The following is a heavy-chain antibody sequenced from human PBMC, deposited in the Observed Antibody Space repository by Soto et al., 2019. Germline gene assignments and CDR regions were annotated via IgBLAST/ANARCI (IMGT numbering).Heavy chain of an antibody. V-gene: IGHV3-33*01. CDR3: AREPYGSGSYYYYYYGMDV. J-gene: IGHJ6*02. CDR2: IWYDGSNK. CDR1: GFTFSSYG. D-gene: IGHD3-10*01. Sequence: QVQLVESGGGVVQPGRSLRLSCAASGFTFSSYGMHWVRQAPGKGLEWVAVIWYDGSNKYYADSVKGRFTISRDNSKNTLYLQMNSLRAEDTAVNYCAREPYGSGSYYYYYYGMDVWGQGTTVTVSS.